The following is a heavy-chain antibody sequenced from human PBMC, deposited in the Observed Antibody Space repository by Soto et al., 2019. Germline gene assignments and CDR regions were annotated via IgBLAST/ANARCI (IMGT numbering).Heavy chain of an antibody. Sequence: SETLSLTCTVSGGSISSGDYYWSWIRQPPGKGLEWIGYIYYSGSTYYNPSLKSRVTISVDTSKNQFSLKLSSVTAADTAVYYCARDNANSGYDELFDYWGQGTLVTVSS. CDR2: IYYSGST. J-gene: IGHJ4*02. CDR3: ARDNANSGYDELFDY. CDR1: GGSISSGDYY. V-gene: IGHV4-30-4*01. D-gene: IGHD5-12*01.